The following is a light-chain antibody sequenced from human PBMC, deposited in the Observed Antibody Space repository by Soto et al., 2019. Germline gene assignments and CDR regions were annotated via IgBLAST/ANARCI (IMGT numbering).Light chain of an antibody. CDR2: ANI. CDR1: SSNIGAGYD. Sequence: QSVLTQPPSVSGAPGQRVTISCTGSSSNIGAGYDVHWYQQLPGTAPKLLIYANINRPSGVPDRFSGSKSGTLASLAITGLQAEDEADYFCQSYDISLSGSVFGSGIKLTVL. V-gene: IGLV1-40*01. J-gene: IGLJ1*01. CDR3: QSYDISLSGSV.